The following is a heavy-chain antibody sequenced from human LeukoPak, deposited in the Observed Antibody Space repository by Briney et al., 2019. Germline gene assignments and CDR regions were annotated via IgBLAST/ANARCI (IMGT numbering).Heavy chain of an antibody. Sequence: GSLRLSCAASGFTFSSYAMHWVRQAPGKGLEWVAVISYDGSNKYYADSVKGRFTISRDNSKNTLYLQMNSLRAEDTAVYYCARDDTVYFDYWGQGTLVTVSS. V-gene: IGHV3-30-3*01. CDR1: GFTFSSYA. CDR2: ISYDGSNK. J-gene: IGHJ4*02. CDR3: ARDDTVYFDY. D-gene: IGHD2-2*02.